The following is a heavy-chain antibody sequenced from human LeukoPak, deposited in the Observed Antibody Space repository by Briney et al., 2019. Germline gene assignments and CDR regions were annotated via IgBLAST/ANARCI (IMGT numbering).Heavy chain of an antibody. D-gene: IGHD5-18*01. J-gene: IGHJ4*02. CDR1: GFTVSSNY. V-gene: IGHV3-30-3*01. CDR3: ARVDAISEIQLWSHYDY. CDR2: ISYDGTNK. Sequence: GGSLRLSCAASGFTVSSNYMSWVRQAPGKGLEWVAVISYDGTNKYYADSVKGRFTISRDNSKNTLYLQMNSLRAEDTAVYYCARVDAISEIQLWSHYDYWGQGTLVTVSS.